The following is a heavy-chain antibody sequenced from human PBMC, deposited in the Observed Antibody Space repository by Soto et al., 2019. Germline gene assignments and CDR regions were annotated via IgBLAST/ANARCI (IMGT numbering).Heavy chain of an antibody. CDR3: ARGGRFAVADTDY. D-gene: IGHD3-3*01. CDR2: ISGYNGNT. Sequence: QVQLVQSGVEVKKPGASVKVSCKASGYTFTNYGITWVRQAPGQGLEWLGWISGYNGNTNYAQNFQGRVTMTTDTSPSPAHLDLRSLSYDDTAVYYWARGGRFAVADTDYWGQGTLLTVSS. CDR1: GYTFTNYG. J-gene: IGHJ4*02. V-gene: IGHV1-18*01.